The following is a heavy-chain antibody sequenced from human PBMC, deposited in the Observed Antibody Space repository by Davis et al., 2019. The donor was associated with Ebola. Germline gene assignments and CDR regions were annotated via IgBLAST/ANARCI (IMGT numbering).Heavy chain of an antibody. V-gene: IGHV1-8*02. CDR3: ARRPISGGVYIYYFDF. J-gene: IGHJ4*02. D-gene: IGHD2-15*01. Sequence: ASVKVSCKTSGYTFSNYDINWVRQAAGQGLEWMGWMNPQSGNTGYAQKFQGRVTMTRNTSISTAYMELSSLTSDDTAVYYCARRPISGGVYIYYFDFWGQGTLVNVSS. CDR1: GYTFSNYD. CDR2: MNPQSGNT.